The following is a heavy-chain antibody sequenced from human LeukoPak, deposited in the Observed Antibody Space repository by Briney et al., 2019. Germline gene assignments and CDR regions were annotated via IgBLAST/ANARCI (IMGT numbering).Heavy chain of an antibody. J-gene: IGHJ4*02. Sequence: GGSLRLSCAASGFTFSSYAIHWVRQAPGKGLEWVAVISYDGSYKYYADSVKGRLTISRDNSKNTLYLQMNSLRAEDTAVYHCARDGGSGRYSVAGKFDSWGQGTLVTVSS. CDR1: GFTFSSYA. V-gene: IGHV3-30*04. CDR3: ARDGGSGRYSVAGKFDS. D-gene: IGHD6-19*01. CDR2: ISYDGSYK.